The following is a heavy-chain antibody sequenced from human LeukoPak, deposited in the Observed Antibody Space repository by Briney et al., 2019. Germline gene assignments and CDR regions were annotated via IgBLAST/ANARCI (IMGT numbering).Heavy chain of an antibody. V-gene: IGHV3-30*03. CDR3: AASPTNRRTGYYSNYFDD. CDR2: ISYDGSNK. J-gene: IGHJ4*02. Sequence: GGSLRLSCAASGFTFSSYGMHWVRQAPGKGLEWVAVISYDGSNKYYADSVKGRFTISRDNSKNTLYLQMNSLRAEDTAVYYCAASPTNRRTGYYSNYFDDWGQGTLVTVSS. D-gene: IGHD3/OR15-3a*01. CDR1: GFTFSSYG.